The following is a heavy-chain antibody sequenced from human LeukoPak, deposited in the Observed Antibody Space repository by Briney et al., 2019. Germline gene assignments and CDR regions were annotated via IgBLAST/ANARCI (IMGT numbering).Heavy chain of an antibody. CDR3: AKTIGDTSGSKGY. Sequence: GGSLRLSCAASGFTFSSYGMHWVRQAPGKGLEWVSSISSSSTNVYYADSVKGRFTISRDNAKNSLYLQMNSLRAEDTAVYYCAKTIGDTSGSKGYWGQGTLVTVSS. V-gene: IGHV3-21*01. CDR2: ISSSSTNV. D-gene: IGHD3-22*01. J-gene: IGHJ4*02. CDR1: GFTFSSYG.